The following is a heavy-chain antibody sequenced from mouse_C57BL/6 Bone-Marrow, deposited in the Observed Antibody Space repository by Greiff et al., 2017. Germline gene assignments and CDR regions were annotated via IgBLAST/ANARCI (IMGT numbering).Heavy chain of an antibody. D-gene: IGHD2-4*01. CDR2: IWRDGST. CDR3: ARHNDYDLAWFAY. J-gene: IGHJ3*01. Sequence: VQLQQSGPGLVAPSQSLSITCTVSGFSLTSYGVHWVRQPPGKGLEWLGVIWRDGSTTYYSALKSSLSILKDNSKSKVFLKMNSLQTDDTAMYYCARHNDYDLAWFAYWGQGTLVTVSA. V-gene: IGHV2-6-1*01. CDR1: GFSLTSYG.